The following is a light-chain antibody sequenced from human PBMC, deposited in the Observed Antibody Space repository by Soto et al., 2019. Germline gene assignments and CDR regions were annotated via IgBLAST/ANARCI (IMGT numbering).Light chain of an antibody. J-gene: IGLJ3*02. V-gene: IGLV2-14*01. CDR3: CSYIHFTTV. CDR2: GVT. CDR1: NSDVGGYNY. Sequence: QSALTQPASVSGSPGQSITIFCTGTNSDVGGYNYVSWYHQRPGKAPKLIIYGVTNRPSGVSNRFSGSKSGNTASLSISGLQAEDEADYYCCSYIHFTTVFGGGTKVTVL.